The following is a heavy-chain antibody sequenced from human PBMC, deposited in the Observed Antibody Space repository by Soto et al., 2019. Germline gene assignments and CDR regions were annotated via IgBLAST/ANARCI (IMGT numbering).Heavy chain of an antibody. D-gene: IGHD4-17*01. Sequence: PGGSLRLSCAASGFTFSSYWMHWVRQAPGKGLVWVSRINSDGSSTSYADSVKGRFTISRDNAKNTLYLQMNSLRAEDTAVYYCARYNHGDDDFDYWGQGTLVTVSS. V-gene: IGHV3-74*01. CDR2: INSDGSST. CDR3: ARYNHGDDDFDY. J-gene: IGHJ4*02. CDR1: GFTFSSYW.